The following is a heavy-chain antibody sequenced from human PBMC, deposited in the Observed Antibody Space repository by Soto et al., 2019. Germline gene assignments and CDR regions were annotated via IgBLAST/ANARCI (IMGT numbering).Heavy chain of an antibody. CDR3: ARDDAGDQRGALWY. D-gene: IGHD7-27*01. CDR2: IIPIFGTA. Sequence: QVQLVQSGAEVKKPGSSVKVSCKASGGTFSSYAISWVRQAPGQGLEWMGGIIPIFGTANYAQKFQGRVTXXAXEXXSTAYMELSSLRSEDTAVYYCARDDAGDQRGALWYWGQGTLVTVSS. J-gene: IGHJ4*02. CDR1: GGTFSSYA. V-gene: IGHV1-69*12.